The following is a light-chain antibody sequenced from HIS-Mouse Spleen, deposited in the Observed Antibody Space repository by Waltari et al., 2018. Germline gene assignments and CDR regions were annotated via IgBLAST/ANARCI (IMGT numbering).Light chain of an antibody. CDR3: QQYGSSPPT. CDR1: QSVSSY. V-gene: IGKV3-20*01. Sequence: EIVLTQSPATLSLSPGERATLSCSASQSVSSYLAWYQQKPGQAPRLLIYGASSRATGIPDRFSGSGSGTDFTLTISRLEPEDFAVYYCQQYGSSPPTFGQGTKVEIK. CDR2: GAS. J-gene: IGKJ1*01.